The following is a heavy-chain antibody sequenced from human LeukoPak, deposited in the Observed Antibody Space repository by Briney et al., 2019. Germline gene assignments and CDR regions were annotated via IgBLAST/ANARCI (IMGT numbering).Heavy chain of an antibody. Sequence: SETLSLTCTVSGGSISSYYWSWIRQPPGKGLEWIGYIYYSGSTNYNPSLKSRVTISVDTSKNQFSLKLSSVTAADTAVYYCARQSFYYYDSSGKEDDYWGQGTLVTVSS. CDR3: ARQSFYYYDSSGKEDDY. CDR2: IYYSGST. CDR1: GGSISSYY. V-gene: IGHV4-59*08. J-gene: IGHJ4*02. D-gene: IGHD3-22*01.